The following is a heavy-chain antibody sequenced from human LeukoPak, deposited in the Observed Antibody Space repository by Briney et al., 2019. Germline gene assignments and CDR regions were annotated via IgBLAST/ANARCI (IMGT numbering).Heavy chain of an antibody. Sequence: ASVKVSCKASGGTFSSYAISWVRQAPGQGLEWMGGIIPIFRTTNYAQKFQGRVTITADESTSTAYMELSRLRSDDTAVYYCARLGYCSGGSCYAGDYWGQGTLVTVSS. CDR1: GGTFSSYA. CDR3: ARLGYCSGGSCYAGDY. D-gene: IGHD2-15*01. J-gene: IGHJ4*02. V-gene: IGHV1-69*13. CDR2: IIPIFRTT.